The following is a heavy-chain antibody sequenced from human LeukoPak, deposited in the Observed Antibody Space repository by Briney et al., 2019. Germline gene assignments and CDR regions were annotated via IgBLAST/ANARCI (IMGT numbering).Heavy chain of an antibody. J-gene: IGHJ4*02. D-gene: IGHD6-13*01. CDR1: GFTSSSYA. CDR3: AKAAAAPGFDF. CDR2: VSGSGDRM. V-gene: IGHV3-23*01. Sequence: GGSLRLSCAASGFTSSSYALNWVRQAPGKGLEWVATVSGSGDRMYHADYVKGRFTISRDNSKNTIYLQMNSLRAEDTALYYCAKAAAAPGFDFWGQGTLVTVSS.